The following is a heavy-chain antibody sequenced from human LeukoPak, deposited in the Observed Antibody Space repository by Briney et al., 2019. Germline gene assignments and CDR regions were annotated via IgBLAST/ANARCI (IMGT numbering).Heavy chain of an antibody. D-gene: IGHD1-26*01. J-gene: IGHJ6*04. V-gene: IGHV1-18*01. CDR1: GYTFTNYG. CDR3: ARDRWELPLMDV. Sequence: ASVKVSCKASGYTFTNYGISWVRQAPGQGLEWMGWISAYNGNTNYAQRLQGRVTMTTDTSTSTAYMELRSLRSDDTAVYYCARDRWELPLMDVWGKGTTVTVSS. CDR2: ISAYNGNT.